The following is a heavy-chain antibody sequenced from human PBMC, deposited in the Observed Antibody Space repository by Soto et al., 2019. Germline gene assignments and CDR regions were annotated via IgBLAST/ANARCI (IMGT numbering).Heavy chain of an antibody. Sequence: GGSLSLSCAASGFTFSSYSMNWVRQAPGKGLEWVSAMSGTGGSTYYADSVKGRFTISRDNSKNTLYLQMNSLRVEDTAVFYCAKAGFSSGWSPSYFDYWGQGTLVTVSS. CDR1: GFTFSSYS. J-gene: IGHJ4*02. CDR2: MSGTGGST. D-gene: IGHD6-19*01. V-gene: IGHV3-23*01. CDR3: AKAGFSSGWSPSYFDY.